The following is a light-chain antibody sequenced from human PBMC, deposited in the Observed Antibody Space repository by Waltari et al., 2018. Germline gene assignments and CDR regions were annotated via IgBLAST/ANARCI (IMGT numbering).Light chain of an antibody. CDR2: EVS. Sequence: QSALTQPPSASGSPGQSVAISCTGTSSDIRGSNFVSWYQQYPGKAPKLLIYEVSKRPSGVPDRFSGSKSGNTASLTVSGLQAEDEADYYCNSYVGSDNFVFGTGTKVTVL. CDR3: NSYVGSDNFV. J-gene: IGLJ1*01. CDR1: SSDIRGSNF. V-gene: IGLV2-8*01.